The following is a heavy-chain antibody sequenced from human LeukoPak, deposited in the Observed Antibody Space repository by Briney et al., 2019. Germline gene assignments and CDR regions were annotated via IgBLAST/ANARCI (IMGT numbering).Heavy chain of an antibody. V-gene: IGHV4-34*01. D-gene: IGHD2-15*01. CDR3: ARVVVYCSGGSCYSEAFDI. CDR1: GGSFSGYY. CDR2: INHSGST. J-gene: IGHJ3*02. Sequence: SETLSLTCAVYGGSFSGYYWSWIRQPPGKGLEWIGEINHSGSTNYNPSLKSRVTISVDTSKNQFSLKLSSVTAADTAVYYCARVVVYCSGGSCYSEAFDIWGQGTMVTVSS.